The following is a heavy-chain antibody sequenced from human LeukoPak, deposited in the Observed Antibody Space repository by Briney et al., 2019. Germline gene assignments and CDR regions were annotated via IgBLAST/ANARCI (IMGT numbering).Heavy chain of an antibody. CDR2: ISSSGSTI. CDR3: ARDLSPVGYCSSTSCPKNVAFDI. Sequence: GRSLRLSCAASGFTFSDYYMSWIRQAPGKGLEWVSYISSSGSTIYYADSVKGRFTISRDNAKNSLYLQMNSLRAEDTAVYYCARDLSPVGYCSSTSCPKNVAFDIWGQGTMVTVSS. V-gene: IGHV3-11*01. J-gene: IGHJ3*02. D-gene: IGHD2-2*01. CDR1: GFTFSDYY.